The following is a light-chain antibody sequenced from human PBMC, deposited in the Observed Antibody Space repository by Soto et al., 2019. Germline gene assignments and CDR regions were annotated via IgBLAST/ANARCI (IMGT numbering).Light chain of an antibody. CDR1: QSVSSSY. CDR2: SVS. V-gene: IGKV3-20*01. J-gene: IGKJ2*01. CDR3: QQYVTSPRT. Sequence: EIVLTQSPGTLSLSPGERATLSCRASQSVSSSYLGWYQQKPGQAPRLLIYSVSNRATGIPDRFSGSGSGTDFTLTISRLEPEDFAVYYCQQYVTSPRTFGQGTKLEIK.